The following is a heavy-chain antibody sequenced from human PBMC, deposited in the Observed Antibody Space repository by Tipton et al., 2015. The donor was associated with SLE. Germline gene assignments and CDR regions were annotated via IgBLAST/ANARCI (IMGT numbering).Heavy chain of an antibody. CDR1: GYSISSGYY. CDR3: ARVPLDY. CDR2: IYHSGST. D-gene: IGHD1-1*01. Sequence: TLSLTCAVSGYSISSGYYWGWIRQPPGKGLEWTGSIYHSGSTYYNPSLKSRVTISVDTSKNQFSLKLSSVTAADTAVYYCARVPLDYWGQGTLVTVSS. J-gene: IGHJ4*02. V-gene: IGHV4-38-2*01.